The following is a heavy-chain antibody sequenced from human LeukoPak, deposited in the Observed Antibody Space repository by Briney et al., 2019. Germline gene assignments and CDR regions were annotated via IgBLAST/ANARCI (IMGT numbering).Heavy chain of an antibody. CDR2: ISGGGGST. CDR3: AKGGKWDVTPFDY. CDR1: GFTFTSYS. Sequence: WGSLRLSCAASGFTFTSYSMNWVRQAPGKGLEWVSTISGGGGSTYYADSVKGRFTISRDNSKNTLYLQVNSLRAEDTAVYYCAKGGKWDVTPFDYWGQGTLVTVSS. V-gene: IGHV3-23*01. J-gene: IGHJ4*02. D-gene: IGHD1-26*01.